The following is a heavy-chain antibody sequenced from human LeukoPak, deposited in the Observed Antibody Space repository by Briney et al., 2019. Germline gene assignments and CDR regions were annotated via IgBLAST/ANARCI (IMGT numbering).Heavy chain of an antibody. CDR2: INPNSGGT. V-gene: IGHV1-2*02. J-gene: IGHJ5*02. CDR3: ARGTYYYDSSGGNWFDP. CDR1: GYTFTGYY. D-gene: IGHD3-22*01. Sequence: ASVKVSCKASGYTFTGYYMHWVRQAPGQGLEWMGWINPNSGGTNYAQKFQGRVTMNRDTSISTAYMELSRLRSDDTAVYYCARGTYYYDSSGGNWFDPWGQGTLVTVSS.